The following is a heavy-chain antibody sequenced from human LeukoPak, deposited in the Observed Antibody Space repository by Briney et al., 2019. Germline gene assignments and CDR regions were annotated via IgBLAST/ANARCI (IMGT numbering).Heavy chain of an antibody. J-gene: IGHJ6*02. CDR2: INSDGSGP. CDR3: ARGHYYGMDV. V-gene: IGHV3-74*01. Sequence: GGSLTLSGAASGFPFSGFWLHWVRQAPGKGLVWVSRINSDGSGPSNPDSVRGRFTTSRDNAKNTLYLQMNSLRAEDTAVYYCARGHYYGMDVWGQGTTVTVSS. CDR1: GFPFSGFW.